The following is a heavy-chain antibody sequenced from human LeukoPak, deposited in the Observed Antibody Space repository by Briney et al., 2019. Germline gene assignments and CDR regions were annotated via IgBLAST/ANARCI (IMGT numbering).Heavy chain of an antibody. CDR3: ARVGWQLGIDY. CDR2: IYHSGST. J-gene: IGHJ4*02. CDR1: GGSISSGGYY. Sequence: SQTLSLTCTVSGGSISSGGYYWSWIRQPPGKGLEWIGYIYHSGSTYYNPSLKSRVTISVDRSKNQFSLKLSSVTAADTAVYYCARVGWQLGIDYWGQGTLVTVSS. D-gene: IGHD6-13*01. V-gene: IGHV4-30-2*01.